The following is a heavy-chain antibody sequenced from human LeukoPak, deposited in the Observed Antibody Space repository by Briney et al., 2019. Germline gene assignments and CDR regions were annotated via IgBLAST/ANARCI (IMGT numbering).Heavy chain of an antibody. J-gene: IGHJ4*02. CDR1: GVTFSSYA. V-gene: IGHV3-23*01. CDR2: ISGIGGRT. Sequence: GGSLRLSCVASGVTFSSYAMNRVRQTPGKGLELVSDISGIGGRTYYADSVKGRFTISRDNSKNTVYLQMNSLRAEDTAVYHCAKPLYFSSNSCYEGLVDDWGQGTLVTVSA. D-gene: IGHD2-2*01. CDR3: AKPLYFSSNSCYEGLVDD.